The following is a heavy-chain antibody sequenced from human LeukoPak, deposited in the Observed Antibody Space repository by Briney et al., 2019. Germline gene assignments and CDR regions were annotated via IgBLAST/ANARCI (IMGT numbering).Heavy chain of an antibody. CDR3: AREHLYYDFWSGYYPLYYYYYYMDV. Sequence: GSLRLSCAASGFTFDDYGMSWVRQAPGKGLEWVSGINWNGGSTGYADSVKGRFTISRDNTKNSLYLQMNSLRAEDTALYYCAREHLYYDFWSGYYPLYYYYYYMDVWGKGTTVAVSS. CDR1: GFTFDDYG. CDR2: INWNGGST. J-gene: IGHJ6*03. D-gene: IGHD3-3*01. V-gene: IGHV3-20*04.